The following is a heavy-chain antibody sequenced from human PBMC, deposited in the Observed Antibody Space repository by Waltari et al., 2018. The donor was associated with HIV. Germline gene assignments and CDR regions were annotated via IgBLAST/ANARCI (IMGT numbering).Heavy chain of an antibody. CDR3: ARKRGLWDSSGPQAAFDI. D-gene: IGHD3-22*01. Sequence: QVQLQESGPGLVKPSGTLSLTCAVSGGSISSSNWWSWVRQPPGKGLEWIGEIYHSGSTNYNPSLKSRVTISVDKSKNQFSLKLSSVTAADTAVYYCARKRGLWDSSGPQAAFDIWGQGTMVTVSS. CDR1: GGSISSSNW. J-gene: IGHJ3*02. V-gene: IGHV4-4*02. CDR2: IYHSGST.